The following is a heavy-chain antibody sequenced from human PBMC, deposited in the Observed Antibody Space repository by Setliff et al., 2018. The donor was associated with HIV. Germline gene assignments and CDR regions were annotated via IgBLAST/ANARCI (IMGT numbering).Heavy chain of an antibody. J-gene: IGHJ4*02. V-gene: IGHV1-69*13. D-gene: IGHD2-21*01. CDR1: GGIFRSYA. CDR2: IIPIFGTA. CDR3: ARDPVSDNSATPYYFDY. Sequence: SVKVSCKAAGGIFRSYAISWVRQAPGQGLEWMGGIIPIFGTANYDQRFQGRVTITADETTSTAYMELSSLRSEDTAVYFCARDPVSDNSATPYYFDYWGQGTLVTVSS.